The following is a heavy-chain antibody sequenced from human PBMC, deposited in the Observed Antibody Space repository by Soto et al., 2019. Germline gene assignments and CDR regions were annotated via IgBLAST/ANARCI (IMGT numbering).Heavy chain of an antibody. Sequence: KASETLALGCTVSGGSISSGGYYWSWIRQHPGEGLEWIGYIYYSGSTYYNPSLKSRVTISVDTSKNQFSLKLSSVTAADTAVYYCARDVGYCSGGSCYEGQAFDIWGQGTMVTVS. CDR2: IYYSGST. D-gene: IGHD2-15*01. J-gene: IGHJ3*02. V-gene: IGHV4-31*03. CDR3: ARDVGYCSGGSCYEGQAFDI. CDR1: GGSISSGGYY.